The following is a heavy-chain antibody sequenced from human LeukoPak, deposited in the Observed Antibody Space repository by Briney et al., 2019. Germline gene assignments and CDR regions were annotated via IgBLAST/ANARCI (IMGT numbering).Heavy chain of an antibody. D-gene: IGHD2-8*01. J-gene: IGHJ4*02. CDR3: ARGGGLRMFYASPFNY. Sequence: SETLSLTCAVSGVSFSGHFWSWVRQAPGEGLEWIGQINESGSTNYNPSLKSRVTISGDTSKNQFSLKLTSLTAADTAVYYCARGGGLRMFYASPFNYWGRGTLVTVSS. CDR1: GVSFSGHF. CDR2: INESGST. V-gene: IGHV4-34*01.